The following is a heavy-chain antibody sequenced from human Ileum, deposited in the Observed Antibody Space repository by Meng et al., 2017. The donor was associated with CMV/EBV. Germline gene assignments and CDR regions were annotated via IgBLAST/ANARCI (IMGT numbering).Heavy chain of an antibody. CDR1: GYTFTVNY. Sequence: SCKASGYTFTVNYMHWVRQAPGQGLEWMGWMNPNSGGTNYAQKFQGRVTLSRDTSISTAYMELSSLTTHDAAVYYCARGFGSSWFDSWGQGTLVTVSS. J-gene: IGHJ5*01. CDR3: ARGFGSSWFDS. D-gene: IGHD6-6*01. CDR2: MNPNSGGT. V-gene: IGHV1-2*02.